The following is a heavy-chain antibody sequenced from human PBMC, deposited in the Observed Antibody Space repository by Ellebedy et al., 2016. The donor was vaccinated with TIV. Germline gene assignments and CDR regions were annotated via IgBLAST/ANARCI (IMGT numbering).Heavy chain of an antibody. CDR2: IYYSGTT. Sequence: ESLKISCAASGFTFSDYEMDWVRQAPGRGLEWVGTIYYSGTTYYSPSLTGRVTISLDTSENHLSLKLTSVTAADTAVYYCAREGGRAMDVWGKGTTVTVSS. CDR3: AREGGRAMDV. V-gene: IGHV4-38-2*02. D-gene: IGHD1-26*01. J-gene: IGHJ6*03. CDR1: GFTFSDYE.